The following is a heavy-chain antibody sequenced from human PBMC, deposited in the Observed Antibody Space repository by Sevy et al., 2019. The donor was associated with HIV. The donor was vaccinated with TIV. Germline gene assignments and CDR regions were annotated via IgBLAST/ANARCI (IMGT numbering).Heavy chain of an antibody. CDR2: ISWNSGSI. Sequence: GGSLRLSCAAPGFTFDDYAMHWVRQAPGKGLEWVSGISWNSGSIGYADSVKGRFTISRDNAKNSLYLQMNSLRAEDTALYYCAKSPRYDILTGSFDPWGQGTLVTVSS. J-gene: IGHJ5*02. V-gene: IGHV3-9*01. D-gene: IGHD3-9*01. CDR1: GFTFDDYA. CDR3: AKSPRYDILTGSFDP.